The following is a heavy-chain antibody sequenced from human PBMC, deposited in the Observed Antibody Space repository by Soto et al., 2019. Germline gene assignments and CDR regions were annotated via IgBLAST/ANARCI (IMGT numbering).Heavy chain of an antibody. CDR3: AKDMDRYDFWTGSSFDS. CDR2: ISWNGNDI. J-gene: IGHJ4*02. CDR1: GFTFDDYA. D-gene: IGHD3-3*01. V-gene: IGHV3-9*01. Sequence: EVQLVESGGDMVQPGRSLRLSCVASGFTFDDYAMWWVRQAPGKGLEWVSGISWNGNDIAYADSVKGRFTISRDDAKNSLYLQMKSLRAEDTALYFCAKDMDRYDFWTGSSFDSWGQGTRVTVSS.